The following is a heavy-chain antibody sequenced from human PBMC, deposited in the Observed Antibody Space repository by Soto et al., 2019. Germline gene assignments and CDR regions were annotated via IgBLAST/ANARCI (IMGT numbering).Heavy chain of an antibody. Sequence: GSLRLSCAASGFTFSSYSMNWVRQAPGKGLEWVSSISSSSSYIYYADSVKGRFTISRDNAKNSLYLQMNSLRAEDTAVYYCARAVEEDIVLLDVWGQGTTVTVSS. J-gene: IGHJ6*02. CDR1: GFTFSSYS. CDR2: ISSSSSYI. V-gene: IGHV3-21*01. D-gene: IGHD2-8*01. CDR3: ARAVEEDIVLLDV.